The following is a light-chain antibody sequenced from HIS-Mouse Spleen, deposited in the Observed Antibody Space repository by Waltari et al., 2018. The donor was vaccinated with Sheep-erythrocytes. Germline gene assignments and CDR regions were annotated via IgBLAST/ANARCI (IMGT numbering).Light chain of an antibody. CDR1: SSAVGASNY. CDR2: EVS. CDR3: SSYAGSNNWV. V-gene: IGLV2-8*01. J-gene: IGLJ3*02. Sequence: QSALTQPPSASGSPGQSVTISCPGTSSAVGASNYVSWYQQHPGKAPKLMIYEVSKRPSGVPDRFSGSKSGNTASLTVSGLQAEDEADYYCSSYAGSNNWVFGGGTKLTVL.